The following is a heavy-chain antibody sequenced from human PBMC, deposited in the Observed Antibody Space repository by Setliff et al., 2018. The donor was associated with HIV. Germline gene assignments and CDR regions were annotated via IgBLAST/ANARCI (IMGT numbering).Heavy chain of an antibody. J-gene: IGHJ3*02. CDR1: GDSVSGYY. CDR2: VHNSAGS. D-gene: IGHD3-22*01. Sequence: SETLSLTCAVSGDSVSGYYWSWIRQHAGRGLKWIVRVHNSAGSNYNPSLKSRVTMSVDTAKNKLSLKLTAVSAADTAVYYCARDRIEVLADSPHDVFDIWGRGIMVTVSS. V-gene: IGHV4-4*07. CDR3: ARDRIEVLADSPHDVFDI.